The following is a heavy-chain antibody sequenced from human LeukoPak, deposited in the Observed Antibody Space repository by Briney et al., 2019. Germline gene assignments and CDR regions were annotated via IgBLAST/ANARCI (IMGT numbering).Heavy chain of an antibody. Sequence: SETLSLTCTVSGVSISPYYWSWIRQPPGKGLEWIGYIYYSGSTNYNPSLKSRVTISADMSKNQFSLKLSSVTAADTAVYYCARGRRTDNGFDIWGQGTMVTVSS. J-gene: IGHJ3*02. CDR2: IYYSGST. CDR3: ARGRRTDNGFDI. CDR1: GVSISPYY. V-gene: IGHV4-59*12.